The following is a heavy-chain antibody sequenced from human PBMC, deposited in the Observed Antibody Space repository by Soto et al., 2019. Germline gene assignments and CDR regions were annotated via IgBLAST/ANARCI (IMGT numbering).Heavy chain of an antibody. CDR2: ITSSGIEV. CDR1: GFTFSGSS. J-gene: IGHJ5*02. CDR3: AKGGYHSGWYWES. D-gene: IGHD6-19*01. Sequence: GGSLRLSCAASGFTFSGSSITWVRQAPWKWMEYVSSITSSGIEVFHAASVKGRFTMSRDNSKNMLYLQMNSLGAEDTAVYYCAKGGYHSGWYWESCGQVALITVCS. V-gene: IGHV3-23*01.